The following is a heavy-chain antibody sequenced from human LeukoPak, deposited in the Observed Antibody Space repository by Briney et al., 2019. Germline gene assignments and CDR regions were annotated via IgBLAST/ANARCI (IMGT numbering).Heavy chain of an antibody. V-gene: IGHV4-31*03. CDR1: GGSISSGGYY. CDR3: SSSFKGSFDY. J-gene: IGHJ4*02. Sequence: SQTLSLTCTVSGGSISSGGYYWSWIRQHPGKGLEWIGYIYYSGSTYYNPSLKSRVTISVDTSKNQFTLKLSSVTVADTAVYYCSSSFKGSFDYWGQGTLVTVSS. CDR2: IYYSGST. D-gene: IGHD6-13*01.